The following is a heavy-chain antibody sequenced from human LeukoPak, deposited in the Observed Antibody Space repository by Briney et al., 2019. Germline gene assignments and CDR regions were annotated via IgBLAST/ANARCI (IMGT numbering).Heavy chain of an antibody. D-gene: IGHD4-17*01. CDR1: GYTFTSYG. Sequence: ASVKVSCKASGYTFTSYGISWVRQAPGQGLEWMGWISAYNGNTNYAQKLQGRVTLTTDTSTSTAYMELRSLRSDDTAVYYCARDTGTVTTPAALDIWGQGTMVTVSS. J-gene: IGHJ3*02. CDR3: ARDTGTVTTPAALDI. CDR2: ISAYNGNT. V-gene: IGHV1-18*01.